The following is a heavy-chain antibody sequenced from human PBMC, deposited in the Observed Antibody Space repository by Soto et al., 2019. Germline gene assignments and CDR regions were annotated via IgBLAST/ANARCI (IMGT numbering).Heavy chain of an antibody. CDR1: GGSIGGSNYF. V-gene: IGHV4-39*01. Sequence: PSETLSLTCTVSGGSIGGSNYFWGWIRQSPGTGLEWLGTIYSSGTTYYSPSLKSRITMSLDTSKNQFSLNLGSVTAADTAVYYCATYRKFFQIWGQGTKVTVSS. J-gene: IGHJ3*02. CDR3: ATYRKFFQI. CDR2: IYSSGTT.